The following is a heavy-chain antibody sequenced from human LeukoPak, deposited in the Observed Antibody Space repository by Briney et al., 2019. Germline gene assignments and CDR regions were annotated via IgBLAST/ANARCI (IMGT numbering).Heavy chain of an antibody. V-gene: IGHV4-39*01. CDR1: GGSISSSSYY. CDR2: IYYSGST. J-gene: IGHJ4*02. CDR3: VRTVVNYFDY. Sequence: SETLSLTCTVSGGSISSSSYYWGWIRQPPGKGLEWIGSIYYSGSTYYNPSLKSRVTISVDTSKNQFSLKLSSVTAADTAVYYCVRTVVNYFDYWGQGTLVTVSS.